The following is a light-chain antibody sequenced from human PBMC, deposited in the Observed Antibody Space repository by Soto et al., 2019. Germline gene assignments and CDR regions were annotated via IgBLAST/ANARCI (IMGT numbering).Light chain of an antibody. CDR1: QSVSASY. CDR3: QQHGSSPWM. J-gene: IGKJ1*01. V-gene: IGKV3-20*01. CDR2: AAS. Sequence: EIVLTQSPGTLSLSPGERATLSCRASQSVSASYLAWYQQKPGQAPRLLIYAASSRATGIPDRFSGSGSGTDFTLTISRLDPEDFAVYYCQQHGSSPWMFGQGTKVDIK.